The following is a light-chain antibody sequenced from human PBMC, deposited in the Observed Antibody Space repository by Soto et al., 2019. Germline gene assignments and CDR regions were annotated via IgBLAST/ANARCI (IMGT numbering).Light chain of an antibody. CDR2: DAS. V-gene: IGKV1-39*01. J-gene: IGKJ1*01. CDR1: QSISSK. CDR3: QQSYRSPPT. Sequence: DIQMTRSPSSLSASVGDRVTITCLASQSISSKLNWYQQRPGKVPKLLIYDASSLQSGVPSRFSGSGSGTDFTLTISSLQPEDFATYFCQQSYRSPPTFGQGTKVDIK.